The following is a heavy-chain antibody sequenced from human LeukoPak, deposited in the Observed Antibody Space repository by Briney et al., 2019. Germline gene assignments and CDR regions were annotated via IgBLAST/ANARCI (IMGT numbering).Heavy chain of an antibody. D-gene: IGHD1-26*01. J-gene: IGHJ5*02. CDR1: GFTFSGSA. CDR2: IDKKDNFYAT. Sequence: GGSLTLFCAASGFTFSGSAIHWVRQSSGKGLEWVGHIDKKDNFYATTSAASVTGRFTISRDDSKNTAYLQMNSLKTEDTALYYCTRDSGTYNWLDHWGQGTLVTVSS. CDR3: TRDSGTYNWLDH. V-gene: IGHV3-73*01.